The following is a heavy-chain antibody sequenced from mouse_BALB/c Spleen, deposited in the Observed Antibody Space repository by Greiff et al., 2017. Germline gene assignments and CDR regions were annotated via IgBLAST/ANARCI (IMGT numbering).Heavy chain of an antibody. J-gene: IGHJ4*01. D-gene: IGHD2-14*01. CDR3: ARNYRFYAMDY. CDR1: GYSFTGYY. Sequence: VQLQQSGPELVKPGASVKISCKASGYSFTGYYMHWVKQSHVKSLEWIGRINPYNGATSYNQNFKDKASLTVDKSSSTAYMELHSLTSEDSAVYYCARNYRFYAMDYWGQGTSVTVSS. V-gene: IGHV1-31*01. CDR2: INPYNGAT.